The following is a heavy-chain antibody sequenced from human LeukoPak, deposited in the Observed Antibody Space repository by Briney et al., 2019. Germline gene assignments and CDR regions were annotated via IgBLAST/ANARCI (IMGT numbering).Heavy chain of an antibody. J-gene: IGHJ4*02. CDR3: ARSDRYSGTYFED. CDR1: GGSISSSTYY. Sequence: SETLSLTCTVSGGSISSSTYYWDWIRQPPGKGLEWIRAIYYSGSTYYNPSLKSRVTISIDTSKNQFSLKLSSVTAADTAVYYCARSDRYSGTYFEDWGQGTLVTVSS. CDR2: IYYSGST. V-gene: IGHV4-39*07. D-gene: IGHD1-26*01.